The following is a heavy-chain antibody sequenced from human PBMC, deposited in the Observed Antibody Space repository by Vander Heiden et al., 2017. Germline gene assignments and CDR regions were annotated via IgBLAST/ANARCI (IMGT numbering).Heavy chain of an antibody. CDR2: IWYDGSKK. D-gene: IGHD4-17*01. V-gene: IGHV3-33*08. CDR3: ARDSYGDDIRPGALDY. CDR1: GLPFTRYG. Sequence: VQLGASGGGRVQPGRSLRRTCAASGLPFTRYGLHWVRQAPGKGLEWVAVIWYDGSKKYYADSVKGRFTISRDNSKNTLYLQMNSLRAEDTAVYYCARDSYGDDIRPGALDYWGQGTLVTVSS. J-gene: IGHJ4*02.